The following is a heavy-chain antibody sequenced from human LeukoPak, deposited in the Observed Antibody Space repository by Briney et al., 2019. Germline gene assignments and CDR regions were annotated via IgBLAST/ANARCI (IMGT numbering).Heavy chain of an antibody. CDR2: IRDNPERGTT. V-gene: IGHV3-15*01. J-gene: IGHJ6*02. D-gene: IGHD2-2*01. Sequence: PGGSLRLSCAASGFTFSNAWMSWVRQAPGKGLEWVAFIRDNPERGTTDYAAPVKGRFTISRDDSKSMLYLQMNSLKTEDTAVYYCTTDNAPGMDVWGQGTTVTVSS. CDR3: TTDNAPGMDV. CDR1: GFTFSNAW.